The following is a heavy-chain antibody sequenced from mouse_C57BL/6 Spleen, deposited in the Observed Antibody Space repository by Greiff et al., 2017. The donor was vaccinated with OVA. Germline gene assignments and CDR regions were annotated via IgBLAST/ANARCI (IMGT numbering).Heavy chain of an antibody. D-gene: IGHD2-3*01. CDR2: ISSGSSTI. J-gene: IGHJ4*01. Sequence: EVKLVESGGGLVKPGGSLKLSCAASGFTFSDYGMHWVRQAPEKGLEWVAYISSGSSTIYYADTVKGRFTISRDNAKNTLFLQMTSLRSEDTAMYYCARAIYDGYYYAMDYWGQGTSVTVSS. CDR3: ARAIYDGYYYAMDY. V-gene: IGHV5-17*01. CDR1: GFTFSDYG.